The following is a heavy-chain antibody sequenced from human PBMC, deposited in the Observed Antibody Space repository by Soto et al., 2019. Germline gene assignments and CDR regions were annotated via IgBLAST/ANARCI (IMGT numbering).Heavy chain of an antibody. CDR1: GFIFSNYA. Sequence: GGSLRLSCAASGFIFSNYAMNWVRQAPGKGLEWVSFVSANADGTFYADSVKGRFSISRDNSKNTLYLQMSNLRAEDTAIYYCSKRRLSFDFWGQGTLVTVSS. J-gene: IGHJ4*02. CDR2: VSANADGT. CDR3: SKRRLSFDF. V-gene: IGHV3-23*01.